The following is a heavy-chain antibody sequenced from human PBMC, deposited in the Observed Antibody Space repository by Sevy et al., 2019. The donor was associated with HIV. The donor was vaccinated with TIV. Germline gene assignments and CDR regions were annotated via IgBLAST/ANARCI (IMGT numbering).Heavy chain of an antibody. CDR3: TRDMYGIDY. CDR2: VDNDGSGT. CDR1: GFTFTNYW. J-gene: IGHJ4*02. D-gene: IGHD2-8*01. Sequence: GGSLRLSCAASGFTFTNYWMHWVRQAPGKGLVWISRVDNDGSGTNYADSVKGRFTISRDNVKNTVYLQMNSLRAEDTAVHYCTRDMYGIDYWGQGTLVTVSS. V-gene: IGHV3-74*01.